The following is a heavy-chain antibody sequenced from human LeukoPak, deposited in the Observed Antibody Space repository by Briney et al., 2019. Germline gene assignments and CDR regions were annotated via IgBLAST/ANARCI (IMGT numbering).Heavy chain of an antibody. CDR2: IYYSGST. V-gene: IGHV4-39*07. Sequence: PSETLSLTCTVSGGSISSPIYYWGWIRQPPGKGLEWIGSIYYSGSTYDNPSLKSRVTISVDTSKNQFSLKLSSLTAADTAVYYCARISFYVWGSYRSPTDDYWGQGTLVTVSS. D-gene: IGHD3-16*02. CDR3: ARISFYVWGSYRSPTDDY. J-gene: IGHJ4*02. CDR1: GGSISSPIYY.